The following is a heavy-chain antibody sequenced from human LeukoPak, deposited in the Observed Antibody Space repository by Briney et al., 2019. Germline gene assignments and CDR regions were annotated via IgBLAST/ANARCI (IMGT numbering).Heavy chain of an antibody. CDR3: ARSGKWEPYDY. CDR2: IKQDGSEK. V-gene: IGHV3-7*01. J-gene: IGHJ4*02. CDR1: GFTFSNYG. Sequence: PGGSLRLSCAASGFTFSNYGMTWVRQAPGKGLEWVANIKQDGSEKYYVDSVKGRFTISRDNAKNSLFLQMNSLRAEDTAVYYCARSGKWEPYDYWGQGTLVTVSS. D-gene: IGHD1-26*01.